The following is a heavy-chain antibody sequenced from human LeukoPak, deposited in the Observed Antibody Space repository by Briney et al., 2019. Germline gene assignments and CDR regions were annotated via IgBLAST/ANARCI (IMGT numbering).Heavy chain of an antibody. D-gene: IGHD6-13*01. CDR3: ARHSQQLVLFDY. CDR1: GGSISSSSYY. J-gene: IGHJ4*02. V-gene: IGHV4-39*01. CDR2: IYYSGST. Sequence: SETLSLTCTVSGGSISSSSYYWGWIRQPPGKGPEWIGSIYYSGSTYYNPSLKSRVTISVDTSKNQFSLKLSSVTAADTAVYYCARHSQQLVLFDYWGQGTLVTVSS.